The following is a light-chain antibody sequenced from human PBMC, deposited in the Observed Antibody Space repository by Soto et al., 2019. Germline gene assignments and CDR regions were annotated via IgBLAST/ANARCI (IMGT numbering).Light chain of an antibody. J-gene: IGKJ1*01. CDR3: HPYFSYPWT. Sequence: DIVVTQSPDSLAVSLGERATIYCRSSQNLFYSSNNKNYLAWYQKKPGQPPKLLLYWSSTRESGVPDRFSGSGSGTDFTLPINSLQAEAVAVYYCHPYFSYPWTFGQGTKVEIK. CDR1: QNLFYSSNNKNY. CDR2: WSS. V-gene: IGKV4-1*01.